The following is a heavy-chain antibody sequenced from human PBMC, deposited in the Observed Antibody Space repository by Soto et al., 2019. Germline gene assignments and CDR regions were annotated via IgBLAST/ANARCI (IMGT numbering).Heavy chain of an antibody. D-gene: IGHD3-16*02. Sequence: QVQLVQSGAEVKKPGASVKVSCKASGYTFTSYDINWVRQATGQGLEWMGWMNPNSGNTGYAQKFQGRVTMTRNTSISTAYIELSSLRSEDTAVYYCARSALSYDYFWGSFRKFWYFDLWGRGTLVTVSS. J-gene: IGHJ2*01. V-gene: IGHV1-8*01. CDR2: MNPNSGNT. CDR1: GYTFTSYD. CDR3: ARSALSYDYFWGSFRKFWYFDL.